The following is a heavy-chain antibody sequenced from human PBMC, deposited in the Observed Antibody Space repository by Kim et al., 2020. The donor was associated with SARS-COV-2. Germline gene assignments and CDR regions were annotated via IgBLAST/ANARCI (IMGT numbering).Heavy chain of an antibody. D-gene: IGHD3-10*01. V-gene: IGHV3-49*04. CDR1: GFTFGDYA. Sequence: GGSLRLSCTASGFTFGDYAISWVRQAPGKGLEWVGFIRSKPYGGTTEYAASVKGRFTISRDGTKSIAYLQMNSLKTEDTAMYYCTRASITMVRGVIPHPYYFVFWGQGTLVTVSS. CDR3: TRASITMVRGVIPHPYYFVF. J-gene: IGHJ4*02. CDR2: IRSKPYGGTT.